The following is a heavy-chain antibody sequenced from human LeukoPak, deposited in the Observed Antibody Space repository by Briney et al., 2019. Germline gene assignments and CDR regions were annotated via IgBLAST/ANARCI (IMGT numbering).Heavy chain of an antibody. CDR3: ARAQLYGAGDY. D-gene: IGHD2-2*01. Sequence: AGGSLSLSCAASGLRFTDYSMSWVRQAPGKGLEWVAGLGRSGEYKYYADSVKGRFTISRDNAKNSLYLQMNSLRAEDTAVYYCARAQLYGAGDYWGQGTLVTVSS. CDR1: GLRFTDYS. J-gene: IGHJ4*02. V-gene: IGHV3-11*06. CDR2: LGRSGEYK.